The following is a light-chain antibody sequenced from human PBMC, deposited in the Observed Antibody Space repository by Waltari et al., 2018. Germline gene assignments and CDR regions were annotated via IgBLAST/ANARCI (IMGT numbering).Light chain of an antibody. CDR2: LNSDGSH. CDR1: SGHSNYA. CDR3: QTWDTDIHVV. J-gene: IGLJ2*01. V-gene: IGLV4-69*01. Sequence: QLVLTQSPSASASLGASVKLTCTLSSGHSNYAIAWHQQQPKKGPRYLMKLNSDGSHTKGDGIPDRFSCSSSGAERFLTISSLQSEDEGDYYCQTWDTDIHVVFGGGTKLIVL.